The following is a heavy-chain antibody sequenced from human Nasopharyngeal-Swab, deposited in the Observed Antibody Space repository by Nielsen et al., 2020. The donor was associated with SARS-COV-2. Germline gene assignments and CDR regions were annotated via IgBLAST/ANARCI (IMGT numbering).Heavy chain of an antibody. J-gene: IGHJ4*02. CDR3: ARSLYYYYDSSGYSL. Sequence: GESLKISCAASGFTFSSYWMTWVRQAPGKGLEWVANIKHDGSAKYYVDSVKGRFTISRDNAKNSLYLQMNSLRAEDTAVYYCARSLYYYYDSSGYSLWGQGTLVTVSS. CDR2: IKHDGSAK. D-gene: IGHD3-22*01. V-gene: IGHV3-7*01. CDR1: GFTFSSYW.